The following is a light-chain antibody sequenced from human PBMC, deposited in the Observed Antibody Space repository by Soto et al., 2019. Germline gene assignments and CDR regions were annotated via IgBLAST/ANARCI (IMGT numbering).Light chain of an antibody. CDR1: SSDVGGYNY. CDR2: EVS. J-gene: IGLJ2*01. V-gene: IGLV2-14*01. CDR3: SSYADGVHLV. Sequence: QSVLTQPASVSGSPGQSITISCTGTSSDVGGYNYVSWYQQHPGKAPKLMIYEVSNRPSGVSNRFSGSKSGNTASLTVSGLQAEDEADYFCSSYADGVHLVFGGGTKLTVL.